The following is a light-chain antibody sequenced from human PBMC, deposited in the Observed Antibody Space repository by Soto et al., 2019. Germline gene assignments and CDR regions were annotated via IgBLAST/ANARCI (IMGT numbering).Light chain of an antibody. CDR1: QSVLYSSNNKNY. CDR3: QQYYSTLLT. J-gene: IGKJ4*01. CDR2: WAS. V-gene: IGKV4-1*01. Sequence: DIVMTQSPDSLAVSLGERATINCKSSQSVLYSSNNKNYLAWYQQKPGQPPKLLIYWASTRESGVPDRFSGSGSGTDFTLNISSLQAEDVEVYYCQQYYSTLLTFGGGTKVEIK.